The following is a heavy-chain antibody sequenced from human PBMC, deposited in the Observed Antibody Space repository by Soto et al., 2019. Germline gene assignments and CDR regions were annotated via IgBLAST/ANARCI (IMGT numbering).Heavy chain of an antibody. Sequence: TLSLTCTVSGGSISSGGSYWGWIRQPPGKGLEWIGYIYYSGDTYFNPSLKSRVTLSVDTSKNQFSLNLSSVTAADTAVYYCVRYCSTTKCPFDYWGQGTLVTVSS. D-gene: IGHD2-2*01. CDR1: GGSISSGGSY. J-gene: IGHJ4*02. V-gene: IGHV4-30-4*01. CDR3: VRYCSTTKCPFDY. CDR2: IYYSGDT.